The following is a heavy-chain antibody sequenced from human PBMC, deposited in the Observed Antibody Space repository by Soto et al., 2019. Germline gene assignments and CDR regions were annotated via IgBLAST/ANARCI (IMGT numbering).Heavy chain of an antibody. CDR2: VSHDGNNK. D-gene: IGHD2-2*01. Sequence: GGSLRLSCSASRYTFXSYAMSWVRQAPGKGLEWVAIVSHDGNNKYYTDSVKGRFTISRDNSKNTLYLQMNSLRAEDTAVYYCAKDVKRGVVPAAILWGQGTLVTVSS. J-gene: IGHJ4*02. V-gene: IGHV3-23*03. CDR3: AKDVKRGVVPAAIL. CDR1: RYTFXSYA.